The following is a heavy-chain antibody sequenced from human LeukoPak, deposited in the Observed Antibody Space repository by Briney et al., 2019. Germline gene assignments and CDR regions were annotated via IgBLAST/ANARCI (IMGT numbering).Heavy chain of an antibody. CDR3: ARSGLFDAFDI. Sequence: PSETLSLTCTVSGGSISSSSYYWGWIRQPPGKGLEWIGSIYYSGSTYYDPSLKSRVTISVDTSKNQFSLKLSSVTAADTAVYYCARSGLFDAFDIWGQGTMVTVSS. CDR2: IYYSGST. J-gene: IGHJ3*02. D-gene: IGHD4/OR15-4a*01. CDR1: GGSISSSSYY. V-gene: IGHV4-39*07.